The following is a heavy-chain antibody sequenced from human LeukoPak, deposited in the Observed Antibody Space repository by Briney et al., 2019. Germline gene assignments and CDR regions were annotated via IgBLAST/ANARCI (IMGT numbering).Heavy chain of an antibody. CDR3: AKDIFTGYDTLDYFDY. CDR1: GFTFSSYA. D-gene: IGHD3-9*01. J-gene: IGHJ4*02. CDR2: ISGSGGST. Sequence: PGGSLRLSCAASGFTFSSYAMSWVRQAPGKGLEWVSAISGSGGSTYYADSVKGGFTISRGNSKNTLYLQMNSLRAEDTAVYYYAKDIFTGYDTLDYFDYWGQGTLVTVSS. V-gene: IGHV3-23*01.